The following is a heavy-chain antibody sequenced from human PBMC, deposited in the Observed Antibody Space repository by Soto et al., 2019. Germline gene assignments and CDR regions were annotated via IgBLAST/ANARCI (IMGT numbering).Heavy chain of an antibody. J-gene: IGHJ6*02. D-gene: IGHD2-8*01. V-gene: IGHV1-69*12. CDR3: ARNNDRQQLGGNYYYIMDL. CDR1: GGTFRTNA. Sequence: QVQLVQSGAEVKKPGSSVKISCKASGGTFRTNAFSWVRQAPGQGLEWMGGIIPIFPTPDYAQKLQGRVTITVDESTTTTYMERSSRRPEETATYYRARNNDRQQLGGNYYYIMDLWGQGTTVNVSS. CDR2: IIPIFPTP.